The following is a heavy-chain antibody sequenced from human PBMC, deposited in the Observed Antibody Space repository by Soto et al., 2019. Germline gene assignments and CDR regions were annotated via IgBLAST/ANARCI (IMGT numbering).Heavy chain of an antibody. V-gene: IGHV4-31*03. CDR3: ARENIVGATGGWFDP. Sequence: TLSLSCTVSGGYISSGGDYWSWISQHPGKGLEWIGYIYYSGSTYYNPSLKSRVTISVDTSKNQFSLKLSSVTAADTAVYYCARENIVGATGGWFDPWGQGTLVTVSS. J-gene: IGHJ5*02. D-gene: IGHD1-26*01. CDR1: GGYISSGGDY. CDR2: IYYSGST.